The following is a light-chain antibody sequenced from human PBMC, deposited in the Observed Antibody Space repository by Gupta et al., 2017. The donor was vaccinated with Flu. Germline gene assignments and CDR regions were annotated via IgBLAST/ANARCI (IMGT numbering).Light chain of an antibody. V-gene: IGLV8-61*01. CDR2: SIN. CDR3: LLDLGNGISL. CDR1: SVSVSSENF. Sequence: TVVTQEPSFSVSPGGTVTPTCCFTSVSVSSENFPSWYQQTPGQAPRTLIYSINSRSSGVPGRFAGSILGDKAALTITGAQADDESDYYCLLDLGNGISLFGGGTKVTVL. J-gene: IGLJ2*01.